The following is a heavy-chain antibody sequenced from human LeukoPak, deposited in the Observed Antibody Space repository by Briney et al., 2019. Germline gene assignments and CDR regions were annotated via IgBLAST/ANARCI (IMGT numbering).Heavy chain of an antibody. V-gene: IGHV3-23*01. Sequence: QPGGSLRLSCAASGFTFSNYAMSWVGQAPGKGLKWVSAISGSGGNTYYADSVKGRFTISGDNSKNTLYLQMNSLRAEDTAVYYCAKSSGYDLFDYWGRGTLVTVSS. J-gene: IGHJ4*02. D-gene: IGHD5-12*01. CDR1: GFTFSNYA. CDR2: ISGSGGNT. CDR3: AKSSGYDLFDY.